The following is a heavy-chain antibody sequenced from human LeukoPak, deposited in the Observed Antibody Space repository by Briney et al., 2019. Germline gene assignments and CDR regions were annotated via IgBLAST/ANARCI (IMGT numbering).Heavy chain of an antibody. CDR1: RYTFTSYH. J-gene: IGHJ4*02. CDR2: IDPSGGST. CDR3: ARGDGYSSSWGLFDY. V-gene: IGHV1-46*01. Sequence: ASVKVSCKASRYTFTSYHMHWVRQAPGQGLEWMGIIDPSGGSTSYAQKFQGRVTMTRDTSTSTVYMELSSLRSEDTAVYYCARGDGYSSSWGLFDYWGQGTLVTVSS. D-gene: IGHD6-13*01.